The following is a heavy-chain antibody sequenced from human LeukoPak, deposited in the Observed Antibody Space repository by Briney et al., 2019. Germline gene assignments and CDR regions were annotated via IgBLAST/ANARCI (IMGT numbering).Heavy chain of an antibody. D-gene: IGHD1-1*01. CDR1: GFTFSDYY. CDR3: ARAASGTTGPHYYYYYMDV. Sequence: GGSLRLSCAASGFTFSDYYMSWIRQAPGKGLDWVSYISSSGSTIYYADSVKGRFTISRDNAKNSLYLQMNSLRAEDTAVYYCARAASGTTGPHYYYYYMDVWGKGTTVTVSS. V-gene: IGHV3-11*04. CDR2: ISSSGSTI. J-gene: IGHJ6*03.